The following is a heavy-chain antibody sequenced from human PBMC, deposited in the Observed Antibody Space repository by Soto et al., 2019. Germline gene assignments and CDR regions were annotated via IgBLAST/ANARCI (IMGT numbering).Heavy chain of an antibody. J-gene: IGHJ4*02. D-gene: IGHD3-22*01. CDR2: INPNSGGT. CDR3: ARGSYYDISGLVDY. Sequence: ASVKVSCKVSGYTFTGYYMHWVRQAPGQGLEWMGWINPNSGGTNYAQKFQGRVTMTRDTSISTAYMELSRLRSDDTAVYYCARGSYYDISGLVDYWGQGTLVTVSS. V-gene: IGHV1-2*02. CDR1: GYTFTGYY.